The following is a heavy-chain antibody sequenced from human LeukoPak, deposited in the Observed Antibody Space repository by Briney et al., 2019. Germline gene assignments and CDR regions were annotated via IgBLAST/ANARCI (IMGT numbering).Heavy chain of an antibody. Sequence: ASVKVSCKASGYTFTSYGISWVRQAPGQGLEWMGWISAYNGNTNYAQKLQGRVTMTTDTSTSTAYMELRSLRSDDTAVYYCARNWHHYDILTGYYPYYMDVWGKGTTVTVSS. V-gene: IGHV1-18*01. CDR1: GYTFTSYG. J-gene: IGHJ6*03. CDR2: ISAYNGNT. D-gene: IGHD3-9*01. CDR3: ARNWHHYDILTGYYPYYMDV.